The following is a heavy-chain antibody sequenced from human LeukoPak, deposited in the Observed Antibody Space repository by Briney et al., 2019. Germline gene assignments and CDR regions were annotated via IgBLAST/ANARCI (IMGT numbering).Heavy chain of an antibody. J-gene: IGHJ4*02. V-gene: IGHV3-48*02. Sequence: GGSLRLSCAASGFTFSSYSMNWVRQAPGKGLEWVSYISSSSSTIYYADSVKGRFTISRDNAKNSLYLQMNSLRDEDTAVYYCAYGSGSYYNLNYFDYWGQGTLVTVSS. D-gene: IGHD3-10*01. CDR1: GFTFSSYS. CDR3: AYGSGSYYNLNYFDY. CDR2: ISSSSSTI.